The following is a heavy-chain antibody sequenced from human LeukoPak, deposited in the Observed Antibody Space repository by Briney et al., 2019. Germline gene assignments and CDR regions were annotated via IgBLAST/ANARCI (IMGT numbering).Heavy chain of an antibody. CDR1: GGTFSSYA. Sequence: ASVKVSCKASGGTFSSYAISWVRQATGQGLEWMGWMNPNSGNTGYAQKFQGRVTITRNTSISTAYMELSSLRSEDTAVYYCARERFRPYDFWSGYAFDIWGQGTMVTVSS. J-gene: IGHJ3*02. V-gene: IGHV1-8*03. CDR3: ARERFRPYDFWSGYAFDI. D-gene: IGHD3-3*01. CDR2: MNPNSGNT.